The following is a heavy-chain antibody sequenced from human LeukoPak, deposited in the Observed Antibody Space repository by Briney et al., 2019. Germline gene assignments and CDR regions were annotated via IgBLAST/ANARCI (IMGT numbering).Heavy chain of an antibody. J-gene: IGHJ6*02. V-gene: IGHV3-33*01. D-gene: IGHD6-13*01. CDR1: GFTFSVYG. CDR3: ARGITAAAATENSYSPHYYGMDV. CDR2: IWYDGSTK. Sequence: GRSLRLSCAASGFTFSVYGMHRVRQAPGKGLEWVALIWYDGSTKYYADSVKGRFTISRDNSKNTLYLQMNSLRAEDTAVYYCARGITAAAATENSYSPHYYGMDVWGQGTTATVSS.